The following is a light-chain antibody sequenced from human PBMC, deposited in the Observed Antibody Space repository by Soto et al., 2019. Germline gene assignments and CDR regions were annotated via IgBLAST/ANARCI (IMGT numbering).Light chain of an antibody. CDR3: QSNDNGLSGSDV. J-gene: IGLJ1*01. V-gene: IGLV2-14*01. Sequence: QSALTQPASVSGSPGQSITISCTGTSSDVGGYKYVSWYQQHPDKAPKLIIFEVSNRPSGISSRFSGSKSGNTASLTISGLQAEDEADYYCQSNDNGLSGSDVFGTGTKLTVL. CDR1: SSDVGGYKY. CDR2: EVS.